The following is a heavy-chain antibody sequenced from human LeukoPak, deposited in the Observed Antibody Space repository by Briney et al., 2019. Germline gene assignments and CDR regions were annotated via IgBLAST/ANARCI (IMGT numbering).Heavy chain of an antibody. CDR2: VNPNSGSI. J-gene: IGHJ5*02. CDR1: GYTFSSYD. D-gene: IGHD3-22*01. V-gene: IGHV1-8*01. Sequence: ASVKVSCKASGYTFSSYDINWVRQATGQGLEWMGWVNPNSGSIGYAQKFQGRVAMTWSTSMSTAYMELSSLRSDDTAIYYCARMNYYDRSGNPNWFDPWGQGTLVTVSS. CDR3: ARMNYYDRSGNPNWFDP.